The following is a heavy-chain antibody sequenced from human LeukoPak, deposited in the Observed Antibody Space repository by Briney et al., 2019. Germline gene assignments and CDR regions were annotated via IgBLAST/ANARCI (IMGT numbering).Heavy chain of an antibody. D-gene: IGHD4-17*01. CDR3: ARDYGNNWLDP. V-gene: IGHV4-59*01. J-gene: IGHJ5*02. CDR2: IYYSGST. Sequence: TSETLSLTCTVSGGSISSYSWSWIRQPPGKGLEWIGYIYYSGSTNYNPSLKSRVTISVDMSKNQFSLKLSSVTAADTAVYYCARDYGNNWLDPWGQGTLVTVSS. CDR1: GGSISSYS.